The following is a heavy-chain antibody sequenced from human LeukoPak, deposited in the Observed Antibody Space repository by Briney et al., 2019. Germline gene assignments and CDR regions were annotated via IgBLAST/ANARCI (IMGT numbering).Heavy chain of an antibody. CDR2: FDPEDGET. Sequence: ASVKVSCKVSGYTLTELSIHWVRQAAGNGLEWMGGFDPEDGETIYAQKFQGRVTMTEDTSTDTAYMELSSLRSEDTAVYYCATDQFRITIFGVVKRGYGMDVWGQGTTVTVSS. D-gene: IGHD3-3*01. CDR3: ATDQFRITIFGVVKRGYGMDV. V-gene: IGHV1-24*01. CDR1: GYTLTELS. J-gene: IGHJ6*02.